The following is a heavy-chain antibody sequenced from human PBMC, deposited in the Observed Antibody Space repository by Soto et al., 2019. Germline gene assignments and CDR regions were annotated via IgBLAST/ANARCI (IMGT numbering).Heavy chain of an antibody. D-gene: IGHD3-3*01. CDR2: IIPIFGTA. V-gene: IGHV1-69*06. Sequence: SVKVSCKASGGTFSSYAISWVRQAPGQGLEWMGGIIPIFGTANYAQKFQGRVTITADKSTSTAYMELSSLRSEDTAVYYCARDRDITIFGVVTPGVHYGMYVWGQGTTVTVSS. CDR1: GGTFSSYA. J-gene: IGHJ6*02. CDR3: ARDRDITIFGVVTPGVHYGMYV.